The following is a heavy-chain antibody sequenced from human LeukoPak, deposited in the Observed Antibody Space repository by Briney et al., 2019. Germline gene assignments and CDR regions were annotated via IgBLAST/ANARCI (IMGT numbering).Heavy chain of an antibody. CDR1: GFTFSSDS. D-gene: IGHD2-15*01. Sequence: PGGSLRLSCAASGFTFSSDSMNWVRQAPGKGLEWVSFISGSSDYIYYADSLKGRFTVSRDNAKNSLYLQVNSLRAEDTAIYYCARAGGFCSGGSCSYYYHMDVWGKGTTVTVSS. CDR2: ISGSSDYI. V-gene: IGHV3-21*01. J-gene: IGHJ6*03. CDR3: ARAGGFCSGGSCSYYYHMDV.